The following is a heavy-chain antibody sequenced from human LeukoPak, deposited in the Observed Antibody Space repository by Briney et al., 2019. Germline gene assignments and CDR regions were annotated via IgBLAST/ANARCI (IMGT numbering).Heavy chain of an antibody. CDR3: AIETFFDYWTGYFEPHFDH. V-gene: IGHV1-2*02. J-gene: IGHJ4*02. D-gene: IGHD3-3*01. CDR1: GYTFTAYY. Sequence: ASVKVSCKASGYTFTAYYIHWVRQAPGQGLEWMGWINPNSGATNYTQKFRGRVTMTRDTSINTDYMELSRLTFDDTAVFYCAIETFFDYWTGYFEPHFDHWGQGTLITVSS. CDR2: INPNSGAT.